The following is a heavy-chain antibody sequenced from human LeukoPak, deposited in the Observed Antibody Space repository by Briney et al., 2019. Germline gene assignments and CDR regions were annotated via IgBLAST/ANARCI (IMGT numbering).Heavy chain of an antibody. CDR3: AKQKGRIAAAGTAEY. V-gene: IGHV3-23*01. CDR2: ISGSGGST. J-gene: IGHJ4*02. CDR1: GFTFSSYA. Sequence: GGSLRLSCAASGFTFSSYAMSWVRQAPGKGLEWVSAISGSGGSTYYADSVKGRFTISRDNSKNTLYLQMNSLGAEDTAVYYCAKQKGRIAAAGTAEYWGQGTLVTVSS. D-gene: IGHD6-13*01.